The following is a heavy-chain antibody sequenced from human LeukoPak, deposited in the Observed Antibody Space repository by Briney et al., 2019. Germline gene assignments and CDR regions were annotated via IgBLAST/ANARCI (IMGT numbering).Heavy chain of an antibody. D-gene: IGHD6-19*01. CDR2: LSGSGITT. Sequence: XSNSAMXWVRQAPGKGLEWVSTLSGSGITTYYADSVKGRFTISRDNSKNTLYLQMNSLRAEDTAVYYCAKGIYSSGWSYFDYWGHGTLVTVSS. V-gene: IGHV3-23*01. CDR1: XSNSA. CDR3: AKGIYSSGWSYFDY. J-gene: IGHJ4*01.